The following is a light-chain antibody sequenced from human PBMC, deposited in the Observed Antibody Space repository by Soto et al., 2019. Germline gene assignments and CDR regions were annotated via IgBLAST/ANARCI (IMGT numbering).Light chain of an antibody. CDR2: DVS. V-gene: IGLV2-11*01. J-gene: IGLJ1*01. CDR3: CSYAGSLDV. CDR1: SSDVGGYNY. Sequence: QSALTQPRSVSGSPGQSVTISCTGTSSDVGGYNYVSWYQQHPGKAPKLMIYDVSKRPSRVPDRFSGSKPGNTASLTISGLQTEDEADYYCCSYAGSLDVFGTGTKLTVL.